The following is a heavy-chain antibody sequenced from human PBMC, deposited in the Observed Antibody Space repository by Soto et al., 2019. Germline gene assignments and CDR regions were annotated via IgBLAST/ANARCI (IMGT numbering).Heavy chain of an antibody. J-gene: IGHJ6*02. CDR1: GFTFSSYA. V-gene: IGHV3-30-3*01. CDR3: ARATEDASRHYYYYGMDV. Sequence: QVQLVESGGGVVQPGRSLRLSCAASGFTFSSYAMHWVRQAPGKGLEWVAVISYDGSNKYYADSVKGRFTISRDNSKNTLYLQMNSLRAEDTAVYYCARATEDASRHYYYYGMDVWGQGTTVTVSS. CDR2: ISYDGSNK.